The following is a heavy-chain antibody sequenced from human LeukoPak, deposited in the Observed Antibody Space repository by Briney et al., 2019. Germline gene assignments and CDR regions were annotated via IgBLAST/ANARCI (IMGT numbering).Heavy chain of an antibody. CDR3: ARGGGLDV. V-gene: IGHV3-30-3*01. Sequence: GKSLRLSCAASGFTFSGYPIHWVRQAPGKRLEWVAVISYDGSNKYYADSVKGRFTISRDNSKNTLYLQMNSLRAEDTAVYFCARGGGLDVWGQGATVTVSS. D-gene: IGHD3-16*01. J-gene: IGHJ6*02. CDR1: GFTFSGYP. CDR2: ISYDGSNK.